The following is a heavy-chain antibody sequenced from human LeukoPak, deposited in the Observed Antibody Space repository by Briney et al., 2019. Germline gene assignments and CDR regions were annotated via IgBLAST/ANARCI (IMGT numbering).Heavy chain of an antibody. V-gene: IGHV4-59*12. J-gene: IGHJ5*02. D-gene: IGHD2-2*01. CDR3: ARTVVPARDWFDP. CDR2: IYYRGST. CDR1: GGSISSYY. Sequence: SETLTLTCTVSGGSISSYYWSWIRQPPGKGLEWIGYIYYRGSTNYNPSLKSRVTISVDKSKNQFSLKLSSVTAADTAVYYCARTVVPARDWFDPWGQGTLVTVSS.